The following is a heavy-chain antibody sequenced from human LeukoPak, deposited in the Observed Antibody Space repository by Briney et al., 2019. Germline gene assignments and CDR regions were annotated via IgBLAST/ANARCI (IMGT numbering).Heavy chain of an antibody. CDR1: GFTFSSYS. D-gene: IGHD6-19*01. Sequence: GGSLRLSCAASGFTFSSYSTNWVRQAPGKGLEWVSGITGRGGGSKYAAFVKGRFTISRDSATSTLYLQINSLRVEDTAIYYCAKDVVSSGWFSHLFDSWGRGTLVTVSS. CDR2: ITGRGGGS. CDR3: AKDVVSSGWFSHLFDS. V-gene: IGHV3-23*01. J-gene: IGHJ4*02.